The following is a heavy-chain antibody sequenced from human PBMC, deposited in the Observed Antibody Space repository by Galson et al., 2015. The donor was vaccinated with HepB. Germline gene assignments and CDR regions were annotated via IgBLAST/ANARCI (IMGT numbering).Heavy chain of an antibody. J-gene: IGHJ6*02. V-gene: IGHV4-59*08. D-gene: IGHD3-10*01. CDR3: ARYRVITMVRGPLYYYYGMDV. Sequence: SLTCTVSGGSISSYYWSWIRQPPGKGLEWIGYIYYSGSTNYNPSLKSRVTISVDTSKNQFSLKLSSVTAADTAVYYCARYRVITMVRGPLYYYYGMDVWGQGTTVTVSS. CDR2: IYYSGST. CDR1: GGSISSYY.